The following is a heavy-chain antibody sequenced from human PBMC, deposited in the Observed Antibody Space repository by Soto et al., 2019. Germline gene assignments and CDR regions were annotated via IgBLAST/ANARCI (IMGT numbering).Heavy chain of an antibody. J-gene: IGHJ4*02. Sequence: PGESLKISCEGSGYNFPSYWTSWVRQMPGKGLEWMGRIDPSDSYNNYSPSFQGHVTISADKSISTAYLQWSSLKASDTAMYYCARHVNGDYFPDYWGQGTLVTVSS. V-gene: IGHV5-10-1*01. CDR1: GYNFPSYW. D-gene: IGHD4-17*01. CDR3: ARHVNGDYFPDY. CDR2: IDPSDSYN.